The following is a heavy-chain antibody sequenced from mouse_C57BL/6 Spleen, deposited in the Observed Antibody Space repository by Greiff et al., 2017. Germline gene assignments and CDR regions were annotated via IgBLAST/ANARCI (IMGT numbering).Heavy chain of an antibody. J-gene: IGHJ1*03. V-gene: IGHV1-55*01. CDR3: ARKRGYFDV. CDR2: IYPGSGST. Sequence: QVQLQQPGAELVKPGASVKMSCKASGYTFTSYWITWVKQRPGQGLEWIGDIYPGSGSTNYNKKFKSKATLTVDTSSSTAYMQLSSLTSEVSAVYCCARKRGYFDVWGTGTTVTVSS. CDR1: GYTFTSYW.